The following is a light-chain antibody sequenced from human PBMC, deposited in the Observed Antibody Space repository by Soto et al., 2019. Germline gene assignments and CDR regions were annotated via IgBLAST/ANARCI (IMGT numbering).Light chain of an antibody. J-gene: IGLJ3*02. CDR3: SSYTGSSTS. CDR1: SSDVGRYNY. Sequence: SALTQPSSVSGSPGQSITISCTGTSSDVGRYNYVSWYQQHPGKAPKLIISDVTYRPSGVSDRFSGSKSGSTASLTISGLQAEDEADYYCSSYTGSSTSFGGGTQLTVL. V-gene: IGLV2-14*01. CDR2: DVT.